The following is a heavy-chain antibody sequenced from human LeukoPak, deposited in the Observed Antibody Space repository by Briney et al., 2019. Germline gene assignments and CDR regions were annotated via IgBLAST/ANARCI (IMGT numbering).Heavy chain of an antibody. J-gene: IGHJ4*02. D-gene: IGHD5-18*01. CDR1: GFTFSSYS. CDR2: ISSSSSYI. CDR3: ARDSHRRYSYDH. Sequence: PGGSLRLSCAASGFTFSSYSMNWVRQAPGKGLEWVSSISSSSSYIYYADSVKGRFTISRDNAKNSLYLQMNSLRAEDTAVYYCARDSHRRYSYDHWGQGTLVTVSS. V-gene: IGHV3-21*01.